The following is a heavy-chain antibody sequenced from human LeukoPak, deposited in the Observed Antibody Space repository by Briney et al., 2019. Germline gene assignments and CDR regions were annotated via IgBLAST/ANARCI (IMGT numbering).Heavy chain of an antibody. V-gene: IGHV3-21*01. D-gene: IGHD3-10*01. CDR3: ARSYYYGSGSYYPPDY. CDR2: ISSSSSYI. J-gene: IGHJ4*02. Sequence: GGSLRLSCAASGFTFSSYAMSWVRQTPGKGLEWVSYISSSSSYIYLADSVKGRFIVSRDNAKNSLYLQMNSLRAEDTALYYCARSYYYGSGSYYPPDYWGQGTLVTVSS. CDR1: GFTFSSYA.